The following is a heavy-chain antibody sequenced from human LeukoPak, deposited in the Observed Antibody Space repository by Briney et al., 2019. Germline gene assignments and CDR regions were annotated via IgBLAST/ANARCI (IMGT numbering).Heavy chain of an antibody. J-gene: IGHJ4*02. CDR3: ARGGLVRRCSSTSCYPTDY. CDR2: INPNSGGT. V-gene: IGHV1-2*02. Sequence: ASVKVSCKASGYTFTGYYMHWVRQAPGQGRKWMGWINPNSGGTNYAQKFQGRVTMTRDTSISTAYMKLSRLRSDDTAVYYCARGGLVRRCSSTSCYPTDYWGQGTLVTVSS. D-gene: IGHD2-2*01. CDR1: GYTFTGYY.